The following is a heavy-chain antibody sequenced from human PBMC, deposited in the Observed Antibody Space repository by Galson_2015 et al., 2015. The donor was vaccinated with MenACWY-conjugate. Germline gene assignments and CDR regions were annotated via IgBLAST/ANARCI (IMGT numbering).Heavy chain of an antibody. V-gene: IGHV3-74*01. Sequence: SLRLSCAASGFTFSDYCMHWVRQAPGKGLVWVSRLCGDGSGKTYAGSVKGRFSISMDNAKTTLYLQMNSLRAEDTAMYYCGRIVTPYNFGSPWGQGTLVTVSS. CDR3: GRIVTPYNFGSP. D-gene: IGHD1-1*01. J-gene: IGHJ5*02. CDR2: LCGDGSGK. CDR1: GFTFSDYC.